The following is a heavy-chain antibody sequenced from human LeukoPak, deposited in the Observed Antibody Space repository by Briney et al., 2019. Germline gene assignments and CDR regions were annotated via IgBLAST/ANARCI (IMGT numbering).Heavy chain of an antibody. D-gene: IGHD6-19*01. CDR1: GFTISNYA. J-gene: IGHJ4*02. Sequence: GGSLRLSCAASGFTISNYAMSWVRQAPGKGLEWVSAISGTAGSTYYADSVKGRFTISRDNSKNTLYLQMNSLRAEDTAVYFYAKLNSLRAVGGEFDYWGQGTLVSVSS. CDR3: AKLNSLRAVGGEFDY. CDR2: ISGTAGST. V-gene: IGHV3-23*01.